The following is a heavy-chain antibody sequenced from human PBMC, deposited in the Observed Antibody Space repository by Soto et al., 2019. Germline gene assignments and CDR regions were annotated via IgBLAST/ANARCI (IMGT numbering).Heavy chain of an antibody. CDR2: ISYDGSNK. V-gene: IGHV3-30-3*01. CDR3: ASGSDSYYYYGMDV. Sequence: QVQLVESGGGVVQPGRSLRLSCAASGFTFSSYAMHWVRQAPGKGLEWVAVISYDGSNKYYADSVKGRFTISRDNSKNTLYLQMNSLRAEDTAVYYCASGSDSYYYYGMDVWCQGTTVTVSS. J-gene: IGHJ6*02. CDR1: GFTFSSYA. D-gene: IGHD3-10*01.